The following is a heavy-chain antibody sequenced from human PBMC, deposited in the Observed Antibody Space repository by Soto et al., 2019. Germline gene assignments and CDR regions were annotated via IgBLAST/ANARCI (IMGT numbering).Heavy chain of an antibody. CDR2: ISNNSRTK. V-gene: IGHV3-48*02. D-gene: IGHD3-16*01. CDR3: AFRAFGYFGLDV. CDR1: GFAFSSFN. Sequence: PGGSLRLSCAASGFAFSSFNMNWVRQAPGKGLEWVAHISNNSRTKYSADSVKGRFTISRDNAKNSLYLQMNSLRDEDTAVYYCAFRAFGYFGLDVWGQGTKVTVSS. J-gene: IGHJ6*02.